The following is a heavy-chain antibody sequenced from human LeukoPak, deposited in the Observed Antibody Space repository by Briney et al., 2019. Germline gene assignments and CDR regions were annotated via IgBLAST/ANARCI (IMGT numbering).Heavy chain of an antibody. D-gene: IGHD6-6*01. J-gene: IGHJ6*03. V-gene: IGHV1-2*02. CDR3: ARDGYISSSYYYMDV. CDR2: INPNSGGT. CDR1: GYTFTGYY. Sequence: ASVKVSCKASGYTFTGYYMHWVRQAPGQGLEWMGWINPNSGGTNYAQKFQGRVTMTRDTSISTAYMELSRLRSDDTAVYYCARDGYISSSYYYMDVWGKGTTVTVSS.